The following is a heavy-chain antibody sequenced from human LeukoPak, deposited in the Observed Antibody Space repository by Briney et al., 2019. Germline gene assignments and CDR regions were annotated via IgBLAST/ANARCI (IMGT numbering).Heavy chain of an antibody. CDR2: IYYNGNT. J-gene: IGHJ3*02. V-gene: IGHV4-59*01. CDR1: GGSITNNY. Sequence: SETLSLTCTVSGGSITNNYWSWIRQSPGKGLEWIGYIYYNGNTNYNPSLKSRVTLSVDTSKNQFSLKVNSVTAADTAVYYCARDMGTPGTPEAFDIWGQGTMVTVSS. D-gene: IGHD1-1*01. CDR3: ARDMGTPGTPEAFDI.